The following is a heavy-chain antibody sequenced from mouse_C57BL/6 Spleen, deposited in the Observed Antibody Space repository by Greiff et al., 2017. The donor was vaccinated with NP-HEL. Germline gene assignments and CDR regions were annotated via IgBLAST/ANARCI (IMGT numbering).Heavy chain of an antibody. Sequence: QVQLQQSGAELVRPGASVKLSCKASGYTFTDYYINWVKQRPGQGLEWIARIYPGSGNTYYNEKFKGKATLTAEKSSSTAYMQLSSLTSEDSAVYFCARRYFHYAMDYWGQGTSVTVSS. CDR1: GYTFTDYY. D-gene: IGHD1-1*01. CDR3: ARRYFHYAMDY. V-gene: IGHV1-76*01. CDR2: IYPGSGNT. J-gene: IGHJ4*01.